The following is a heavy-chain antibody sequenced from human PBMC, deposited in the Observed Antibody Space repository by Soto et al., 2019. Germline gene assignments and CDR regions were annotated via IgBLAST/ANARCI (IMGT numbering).Heavy chain of an antibody. J-gene: IGHJ4*02. CDR3: AKDTSHDYGDSYFDY. Sequence: GGSLRLSCVASGFTFSSYGMHWVRQAPGKGLEWVAVISYDGSNKYYADSVKGRFTISRDNSKNTLYLQMNSLRAEDTAVYYCAKDTSHDYGDSYFDYWGQGTLVTVSS. CDR1: GFTFSSYG. CDR2: ISYDGSNK. V-gene: IGHV3-30*18. D-gene: IGHD4-17*01.